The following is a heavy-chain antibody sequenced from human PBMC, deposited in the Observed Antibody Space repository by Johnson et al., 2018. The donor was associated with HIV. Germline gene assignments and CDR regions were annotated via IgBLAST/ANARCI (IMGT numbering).Heavy chain of an antibody. CDR1: GFTVSSNY. V-gene: IGHV3-66*01. CDR2: IYSGGST. D-gene: IGHD1-26*01. CDR3: AKDSGNYGDNAFDI. J-gene: IGHJ3*02. Sequence: VQLVESGGGLVQPGGSLRLSCAASGFTVSSNYMSWVRQAPGKGLEWVSVIYSGGSTYYADSVKGRCTISRDNSKNTLYLQMNSLRAEDTAVYYCAKDSGNYGDNAFDIWGRGTMVTVSS.